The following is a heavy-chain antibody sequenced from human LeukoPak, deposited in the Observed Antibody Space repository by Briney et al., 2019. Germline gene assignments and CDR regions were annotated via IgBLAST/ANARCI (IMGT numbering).Heavy chain of an antibody. D-gene: IGHD1-14*01. V-gene: IGHV1-3*03. CDR2: INVGNGDS. Sequence: ASVKVSCKASGYTFTSYTIHWVRQAPGQSLEWMGWINVGNGDSKCSQEFQGRVTLTRYTSATTAYLEVSSLRPEDMAVYYCARERGIRDAFDFWGQGTMVTVSS. J-gene: IGHJ3*01. CDR1: GYTFTSYT. CDR3: ARERGIRDAFDF.